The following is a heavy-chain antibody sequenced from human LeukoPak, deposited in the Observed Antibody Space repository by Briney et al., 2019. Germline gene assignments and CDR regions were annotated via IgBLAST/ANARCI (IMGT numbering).Heavy chain of an antibody. CDR1: GFTFSNFG. V-gene: IGHV3-33*01. D-gene: IGHD2-2*01. CDR3: ARDLCSSTSCIVCTDV. CDR2: IWYDGDDK. Sequence: PGGSLRLSCAASGFTFSNFGLHWVRQAPGKGLEWVALIWYDGDDKFYADSVKGRFTISRDISKNMVYLQMTSLRVDDTAVYYCARDLCSSTSCIVCTDVWGKGTTVTVSS. J-gene: IGHJ6*01.